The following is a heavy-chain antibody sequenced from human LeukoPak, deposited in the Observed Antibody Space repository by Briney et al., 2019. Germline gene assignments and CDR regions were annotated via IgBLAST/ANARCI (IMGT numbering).Heavy chain of an antibody. V-gene: IGHV3-53*01. J-gene: IGHJ4*02. CDR1: GLTVSSNS. CDR3: ARRAGAYSHPYDY. CDR2: IYSDNT. D-gene: IGHD4/OR15-4a*01. Sequence: PGGSLRLSCTVSGLTVSSNSMSWVRQAPGKGLEWVSFIYSDNTHYSDSVKGRFTISRDNSKNTLYLQMNSLRVEDTAVSFCARRAGAYSHPYDYWGQGTLVTVSS.